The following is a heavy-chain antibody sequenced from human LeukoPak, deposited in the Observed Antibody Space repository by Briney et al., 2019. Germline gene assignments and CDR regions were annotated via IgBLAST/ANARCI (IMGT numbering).Heavy chain of an antibody. D-gene: IGHD3-22*01. J-gene: IGHJ4*02. Sequence: SETLSLICTVSGGSISSSTGPSYWNWVRQPPGKGLEWIGSIYNSGSTFYNPSLKSRATISIDTSKNQFSLKLSSVAAADTAIYYCASQPYYESSGYYFYWGQGTLVTVSS. CDR2: IYNSGST. CDR3: ASQPYYESSGYYFY. V-gene: IGHV4-39*01. CDR1: GGSISSSTGPSY.